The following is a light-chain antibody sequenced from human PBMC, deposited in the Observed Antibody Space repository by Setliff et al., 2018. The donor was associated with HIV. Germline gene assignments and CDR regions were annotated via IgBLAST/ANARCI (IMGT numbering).Light chain of an antibody. Sequence: DIVMTQSPDSLAVSLGERASINCKSSQSLLYTSNNKNYLAWYQQKPGQPPKLLIYWASTRESGVPDRFSGSGSGTDFTLTISSLQAEDVAVYYCQQYYSTPYTFGQGTKVDIK. J-gene: IGKJ2*01. V-gene: IGKV4-1*01. CDR2: WAS. CDR3: QQYYSTPYT. CDR1: QSLLYTSNNKNY.